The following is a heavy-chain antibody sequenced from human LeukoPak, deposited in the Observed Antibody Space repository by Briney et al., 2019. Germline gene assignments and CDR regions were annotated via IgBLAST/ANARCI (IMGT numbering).Heavy chain of an antibody. CDR1: GFTFSSST. Sequence: PGGXXXXXCAASGFTFSSSTMNWVRRAPGKGLEWVSSISSSSDYIYYADSVKGRFTISRDNAKNSLYLQMNSLRAEDTAVYYCVRIPNSANFPNWFDPWGQGTLVTVSS. J-gene: IGHJ5*02. CDR3: VRIPNSANFPNWFDP. D-gene: IGHD4/OR15-4a*01. CDR2: ISSSSDYI. V-gene: IGHV3-21*01.